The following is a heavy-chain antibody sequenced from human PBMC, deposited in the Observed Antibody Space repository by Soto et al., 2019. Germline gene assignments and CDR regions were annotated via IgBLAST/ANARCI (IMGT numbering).Heavy chain of an antibody. Sequence: VASVKVSCKASGGTFSSYAISWVRQAPGQGXEWMGGIIPIFGTANYAQKFQGRVTITADESTSTAYMELSSLRSEDTAVYYCARVHLGYCSSTSCYSSVANYYYYGMDVWGQGTTVTVSS. D-gene: IGHD2-2*01. CDR1: GGTFSSYA. CDR2: IIPIFGTA. J-gene: IGHJ6*02. CDR3: ARVHLGYCSSTSCYSSVANYYYYGMDV. V-gene: IGHV1-69*13.